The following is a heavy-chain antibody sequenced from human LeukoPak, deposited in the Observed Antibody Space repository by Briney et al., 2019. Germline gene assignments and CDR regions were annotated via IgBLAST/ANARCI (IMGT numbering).Heavy chain of an antibody. CDR1: RGSISSSSYY. CDR3: ARILTTFDS. J-gene: IGHJ4*02. D-gene: IGHD4-11*01. Sequence: PSETLSLTCTVSRGSISSSSYYWGWIRQPPGKRLEWIGSFYYIGGTYYNPSPEGRVTISADSSKNQFSLKLTSVTAADTALYYCARILTTFDSWGQGTLVTVSS. CDR2: FYYIGGT. V-gene: IGHV4-39*01.